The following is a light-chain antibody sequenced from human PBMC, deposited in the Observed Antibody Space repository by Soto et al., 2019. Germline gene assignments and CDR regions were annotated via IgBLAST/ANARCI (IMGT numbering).Light chain of an antibody. CDR3: QQYNIWPRT. Sequence: EIVLTQSPATLSLSPGERATLSCRASQSVSSYLAWYQQKPGQAPRLLIYDASNRATGIPARFSGSGSGTDFTLTISSLEPEDFAVYYCQQYNIWPRTFGQGTKVDI. V-gene: IGKV3-11*01. CDR2: DAS. J-gene: IGKJ1*01. CDR1: QSVSSY.